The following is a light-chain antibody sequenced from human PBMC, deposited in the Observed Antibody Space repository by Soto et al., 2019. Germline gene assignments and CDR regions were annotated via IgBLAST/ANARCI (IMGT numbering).Light chain of an antibody. CDR1: QSVSSSY. J-gene: IGKJ1*01. CDR2: GAF. CDR3: QQYGTYKT. V-gene: IGKV3-20*01. Sequence: EIVLTQSPGTLSLSPGERATLSCRASQSVSSSYLAWYQQKPGQAPRLLISGAFSRATGIPDRFSGSGSGTDFTLTISRLEPEDFAVYYCQQYGTYKTFGQGTKVDIK.